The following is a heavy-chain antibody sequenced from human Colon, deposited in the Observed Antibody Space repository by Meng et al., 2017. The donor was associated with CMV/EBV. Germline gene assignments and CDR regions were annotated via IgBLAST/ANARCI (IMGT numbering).Heavy chain of an antibody. CDR1: GFIFSAYE. CDR3: VRGFYNRAHYLEH. V-gene: IGHV3-48*03. J-gene: IGHJ4*02. Sequence: SLRLSCKASGFIFSAYEMNWVRQAPGKGLEWLAYIATTNHTRYKADSATGRFTISRDNAKSSLFLQLDSLRAEDTAVYYCVRGFYNRAHYLEHWGKGTPVTVSS. D-gene: IGHD3-10*01. CDR2: IATTNHTR.